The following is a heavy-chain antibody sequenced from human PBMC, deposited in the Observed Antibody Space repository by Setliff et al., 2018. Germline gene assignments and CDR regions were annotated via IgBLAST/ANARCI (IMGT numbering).Heavy chain of an antibody. CDR2: IIPIFGTA. Sequence: SVKVSCKASGGTFSSYAISWVRQAPGQGLEWMGRIIPIFGTANYAQKFQVRVTITADKSTSTAYMELSSLRSEDTAVYYCASRRGLEWSLVAFDIWGQGTMVTVSS. D-gene: IGHD3-3*01. J-gene: IGHJ3*02. V-gene: IGHV1-69*06. CDR1: GGTFSSYA. CDR3: ASRRGLEWSLVAFDI.